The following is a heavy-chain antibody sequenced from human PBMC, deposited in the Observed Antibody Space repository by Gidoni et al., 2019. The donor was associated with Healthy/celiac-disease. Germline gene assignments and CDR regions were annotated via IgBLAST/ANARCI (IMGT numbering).Heavy chain of an antibody. D-gene: IGHD3-22*01. V-gene: IGHV4-61*01. CDR3: ARRSYYDSSGQDY. CDR1: GGSVSSGSYY. CDR2: IYYSGST. J-gene: IGHJ4*02. Sequence: QVQLQESGPGLVKPSETLSLTCTVSGGSVSSGSYYWIWIRQPPGKGLEWIGYIYYSGSTNYNPSLKSRVTISVDTSKNQFSLKLSSVTAADTAVYYCARRSYYDSSGQDYWGQGTLVTVSS.